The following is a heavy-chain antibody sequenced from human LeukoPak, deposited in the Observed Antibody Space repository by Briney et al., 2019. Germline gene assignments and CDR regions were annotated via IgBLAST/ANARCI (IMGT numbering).Heavy chain of an antibody. D-gene: IGHD6-6*01. Sequence: ASVKVSCKASGGTFSSYAITWVRQAPGQGLEWMGWISAYNGNTNYAQKLQGRVTMTTDTSTSTAYMELRSLRSDDTAVYYCASVLHPYYYYMDVWGKGTTVTVSS. J-gene: IGHJ6*03. V-gene: IGHV1-18*01. CDR1: GGTFSSYA. CDR2: ISAYNGNT. CDR3: ASVLHPYYYYMDV.